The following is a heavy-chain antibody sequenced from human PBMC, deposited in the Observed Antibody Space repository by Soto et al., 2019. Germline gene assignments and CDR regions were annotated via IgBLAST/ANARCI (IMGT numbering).Heavy chain of an antibody. CDR3: TTQYSSGWYVAFDI. D-gene: IGHD6-19*01. CDR2: IKSKTDGGTT. J-gene: IGHJ3*02. V-gene: IGHV3-15*01. Sequence: EVQLVESGGGLVKPGGSLRLSCAASGFTFSNAWMSWVRQAPGKGLEWVGRIKSKTDGGTTDYAAPVKGRFTISRDDSKHTLYLQMKSLKTEDTAVYYCTTQYSSGWYVAFDIWGQGTMVTVSS. CDR1: GFTFSNAW.